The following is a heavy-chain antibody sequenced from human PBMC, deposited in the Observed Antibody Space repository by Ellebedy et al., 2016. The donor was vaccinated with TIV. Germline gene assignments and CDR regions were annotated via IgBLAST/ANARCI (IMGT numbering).Heavy chain of an antibody. CDR1: GYTFTSYA. V-gene: IGHV1-3*01. J-gene: IGHJ4*02. CDR3: ARDRDYGTFDY. Sequence: AASAKVSCKASGYTFTSYAMHWVRQAPGQRLEWMGWINAGNGNTKYSQKFQGRVTITRDTSASTAYMALSSLRSEDTAVYYCARDRDYGTFDYWGQGTLVTVSS. CDR2: INAGNGNT. D-gene: IGHD4-17*01.